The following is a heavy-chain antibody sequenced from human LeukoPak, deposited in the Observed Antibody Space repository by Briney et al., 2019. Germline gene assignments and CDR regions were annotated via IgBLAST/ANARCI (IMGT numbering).Heavy chain of an antibody. V-gene: IGHV3-30*03. D-gene: IGHD3-16*01. CDR3: ARDTLRGYFDL. Sequence: GESLRLSCAASGFTFGSYGMHWVRQAPGKGREWVAVISYDGSDKYYADSVKGRFTISRDNAKNSLYLQMNSLRAEDTALYYCARDTLRGYFDLWGRGTLVTVSS. J-gene: IGHJ2*01. CDR1: GFTFGSYG. CDR2: ISYDGSDK.